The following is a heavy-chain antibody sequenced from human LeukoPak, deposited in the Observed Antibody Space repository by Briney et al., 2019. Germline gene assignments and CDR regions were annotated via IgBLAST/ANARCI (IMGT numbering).Heavy chain of an antibody. CDR3: VSANYYDSSGYSYYFDY. Sequence: GASVKVSCKASGGTFSSYAISWVRQAPGQGLEWMGGIIPIFGTANYAQKFQGRVTVTTDESTSTAYMELSSLRSEDTAVYYCVSANYYDSSGYSYYFDYWGQGTLVTVSS. J-gene: IGHJ4*02. D-gene: IGHD3-22*01. CDR2: IIPIFGTA. CDR1: GGTFSSYA. V-gene: IGHV1-69*05.